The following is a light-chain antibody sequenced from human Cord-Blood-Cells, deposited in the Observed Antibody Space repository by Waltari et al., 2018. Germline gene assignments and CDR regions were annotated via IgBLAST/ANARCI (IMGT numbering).Light chain of an antibody. CDR2: EGS. CDR1: SSHVGSYTI. V-gene: IGLV2-23*01. Sequence: QSALTQPASVSGSPGQSITISCTGTSSHVGSYTIVSWYQQHAGKAPKLMIYEGSKRPSGVSNRFSGSKSGNTASLTISGLQAEDEADYYCCSYAGSSTLVFGGGTKLTVL. J-gene: IGLJ3*02. CDR3: CSYAGSSTLV.